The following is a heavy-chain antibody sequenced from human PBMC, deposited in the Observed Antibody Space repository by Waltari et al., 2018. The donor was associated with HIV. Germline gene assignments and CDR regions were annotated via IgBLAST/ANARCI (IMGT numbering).Heavy chain of an antibody. V-gene: IGHV4-59*08. J-gene: IGHJ3*01. D-gene: IGHD3-10*01. CDR2: RYHSGST. CDR1: GGSVTNSY. Sequence: QLQLQQSGPGLAKPSETLSLTCTVSGGSVTNSYGSWIRQPPGKGLEWIGYRYHSGSTNYNPSLKSRVTTSVDTSKNRFSLNLTSVTAADTAVYYCARHSGSMGGAFDVWGQGTMVTVSS. CDR3: ARHSGSMGGAFDV.